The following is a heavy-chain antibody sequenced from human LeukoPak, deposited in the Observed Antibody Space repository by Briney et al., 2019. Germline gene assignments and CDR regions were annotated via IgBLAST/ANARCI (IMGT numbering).Heavy chain of an antibody. D-gene: IGHD3-3*01. CDR3: AGTDSVLRFPFRV. J-gene: IGHJ6*02. V-gene: IGHV4-30-4*01. CDR2: IYYSGST. CDR1: GGSISSGDYY. Sequence: PQTLSLTCTVSGGSISSGDYYWSWIRQPPGKGLEWIGYIYYSGSTYYNPSLKSRVTISVDTSKNQFSLKLSSVTAADTAVYYCAGTDSVLRFPFRVWGQGTTVTVSS.